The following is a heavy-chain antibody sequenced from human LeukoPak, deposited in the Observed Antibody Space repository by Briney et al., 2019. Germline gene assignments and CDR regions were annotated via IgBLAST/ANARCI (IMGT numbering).Heavy chain of an antibody. J-gene: IGHJ4*02. D-gene: IGHD4/OR15-4a*01. CDR2: IKQDGNEK. CDR1: GFTFDAYW. CDR3: ARDTLGEGEDANYAVYYFDY. Sequence: GGSLSLSCGASGFTFDAYWRSWLRQAPGQGLEWVANIKQDGNEKYHADPVRGRFTISRDNGKNSLDLQMNSLRADDTAFYYCARDTLGEGEDANYAVYYFDYWGQGTVVTVSS. V-gene: IGHV3-7*01.